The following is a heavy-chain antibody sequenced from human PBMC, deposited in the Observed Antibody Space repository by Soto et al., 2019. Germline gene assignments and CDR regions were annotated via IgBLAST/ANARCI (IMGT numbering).Heavy chain of an antibody. V-gene: IGHV3-33*01. CDR3: ARVPPSIAARYYFDY. Sequence: QVQLVESGGGVVQPGRSLRLSCAASGFTFSSYGMHWVRQAPGKGLEWVAVIWYDGSNKYYADSVKGRFTISRDNSKNTLYLQMNSLRAEDTAVYYCARVPPSIAARYYFDYWGQGTLVTVSS. CDR2: IWYDGSNK. CDR1: GFTFSSYG. D-gene: IGHD6-6*01. J-gene: IGHJ4*02.